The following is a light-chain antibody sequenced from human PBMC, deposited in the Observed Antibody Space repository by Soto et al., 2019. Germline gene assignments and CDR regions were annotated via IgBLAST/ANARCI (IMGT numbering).Light chain of an antibody. Sequence: EIVLTQSPATLSLSPGERATLSCRASQSVSSYLAWYQQKPGQAPRLLMYDASNRASGIPARFSGSGSGTDFTLIISSLEPADFAVYYCQQRSNWPATFGGGTKVEIK. CDR1: QSVSSY. V-gene: IGKV3-11*01. J-gene: IGKJ4*01. CDR3: QQRSNWPAT. CDR2: DAS.